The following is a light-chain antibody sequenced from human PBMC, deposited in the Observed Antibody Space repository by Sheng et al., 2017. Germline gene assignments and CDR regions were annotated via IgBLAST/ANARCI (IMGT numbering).Light chain of an antibody. V-gene: IGKV1-5*03. Sequence: DIQMTQSPSTLSASVGDRVTITCRASQSIHSYLAWYQQKPGKPPKLLIYEASTLERGVPSRFSASGAGSEFTLTISSLQPDDFATYYCQQYNSYWTFGQGTKVEVK. J-gene: IGKJ1*01. CDR2: EAS. CDR3: QQYNSYWT. CDR1: QSIHSY.